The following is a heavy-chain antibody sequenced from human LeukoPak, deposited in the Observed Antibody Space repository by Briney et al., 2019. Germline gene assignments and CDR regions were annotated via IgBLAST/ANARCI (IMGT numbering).Heavy chain of an antibody. CDR1: GYTFTSCG. D-gene: IGHD1-14*01. V-gene: IGHV1-18*01. CDR3: ARDSGSRPSYYYYGMDV. J-gene: IGHJ6*02. CDR2: ISAYNGNT. Sequence: EASVTVSCKASGYTFTSCGISWVRQAPGQGLEWMGWISAYNGNTNYAQKLQGRVTMTTDTSTSTAYMELRSLRSDDTAVYYCARDSGSRPSYYYYGMDVWGQGTTVTVSS.